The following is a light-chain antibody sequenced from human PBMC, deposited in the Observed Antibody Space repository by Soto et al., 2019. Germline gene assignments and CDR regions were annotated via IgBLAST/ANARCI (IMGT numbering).Light chain of an antibody. CDR2: GAS. Sequence: EIVLTQSPGTLSLSPGERATLSCRASQSVSSSYLAWYHQKPGQAPRLLIYGASSRAAGIPDRFTGSGSGTDFTLTISRLEPEDVAVYYFQQFGGSSWTFGQGTKVEVK. J-gene: IGKJ1*01. CDR1: QSVSSSY. V-gene: IGKV3-20*01. CDR3: QQFGGSSWT.